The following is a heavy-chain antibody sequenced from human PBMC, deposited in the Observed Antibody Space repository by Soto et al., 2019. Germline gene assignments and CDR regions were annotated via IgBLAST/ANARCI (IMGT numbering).Heavy chain of an antibody. CDR3: AKVLALEDYYFYYVDV. CDR2: ISGSGDST. V-gene: IGHV3-23*01. J-gene: IGHJ6*03. CDR1: GITFSGYA. D-gene: IGHD5-12*01. Sequence: EVQVLESGGDLVQPGGSLRLSCVASGITFSGYAMSWVRLPPGKGLEWVSTISGSGDSTYYADSVKGRFTFSRDNSKNTLYLQMNSLRDEDTAIYYCAKVLALEDYYFYYVDVWGKGTTVTVSS.